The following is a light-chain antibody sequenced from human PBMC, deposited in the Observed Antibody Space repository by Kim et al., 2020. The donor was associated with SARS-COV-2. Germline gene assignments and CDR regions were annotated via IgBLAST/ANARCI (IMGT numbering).Light chain of an antibody. Sequence: SPEQPASITCTGDKLGDKYARWYQQKPGQSPVLVIYQDSKRPSGIPERFSGSNSGNTATLTISGTQAMDEADYYCQAWDSSPGFGGGTQLTVL. CDR2: QDS. V-gene: IGLV3-1*01. J-gene: IGLJ3*02. CDR3: QAWDSSPG. CDR1: KLGDKY.